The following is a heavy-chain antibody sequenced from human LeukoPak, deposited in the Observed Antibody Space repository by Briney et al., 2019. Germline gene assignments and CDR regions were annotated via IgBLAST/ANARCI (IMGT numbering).Heavy chain of an antibody. CDR3: TTDLGLTMIRGVIVY. D-gene: IGHD3-10*01. Sequence: GGSLRLSCAASGFTFTNALMSWVRQAPGKGLEWVGRIKSKGDGETIDNAAPVKGRFTMSRDDSKATLYLQMNSLKAEYTAVYYCTTDLGLTMIRGVIVYWGQGALVTVSS. CDR1: GFTFTNAL. V-gene: IGHV3-15*01. CDR2: IKSKGDGETI. J-gene: IGHJ4*02.